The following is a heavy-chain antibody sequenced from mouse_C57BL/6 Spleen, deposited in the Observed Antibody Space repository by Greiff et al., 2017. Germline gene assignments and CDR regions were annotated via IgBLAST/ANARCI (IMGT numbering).Heavy chain of an antibody. D-gene: IGHD2-4*01. V-gene: IGHV5-17*01. CDR3: ARKAVYYDYESYFDY. CDR2: ISSGSSTI. CDR1: GFTFSDYG. Sequence: EVMLVESGGGLVKPGGSLKLSCAASGFTFSDYGMHWVRQAPEKGLEWVAYISSGSSTIYYADIVKGRFTISRDNAKNTLFLQMTSLRSEDTAMYYCARKAVYYDYESYFDYWGQGTTLTVSS. J-gene: IGHJ2*01.